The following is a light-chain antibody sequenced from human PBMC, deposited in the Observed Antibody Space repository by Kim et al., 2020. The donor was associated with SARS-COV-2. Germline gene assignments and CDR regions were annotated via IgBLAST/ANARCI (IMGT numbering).Light chain of an antibody. Sequence: DIQMTHSPSTLSASVGDRVTITCRASQSISSWLAWYQQKPGKAPKLLIYDASSLESGVPSRFSGSGSGTEFTLTISSLQPDDFATYYCQQYNSYSMYTFGQGTKLEI. J-gene: IGKJ2*01. CDR3: QQYNSYSMYT. V-gene: IGKV1-5*01. CDR1: QSISSW. CDR2: DAS.